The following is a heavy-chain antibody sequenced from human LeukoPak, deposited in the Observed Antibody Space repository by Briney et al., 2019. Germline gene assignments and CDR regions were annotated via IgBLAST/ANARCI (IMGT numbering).Heavy chain of an antibody. CDR2: ISAYNGNT. Sequence: ASAKVSCKASDYTFTNYGISWVRQAPGQGLEWMGWISAYNGNTNYAQKLQGRVTMTTDTSTSTAYMELRSLRSDDTAVYYCARGGASGSGSYYLLDYWGQGTLVTVSS. D-gene: IGHD3-10*01. V-gene: IGHV1-18*01. CDR1: DYTFTNYG. CDR3: ARGGASGSGSYYLLDY. J-gene: IGHJ4*02.